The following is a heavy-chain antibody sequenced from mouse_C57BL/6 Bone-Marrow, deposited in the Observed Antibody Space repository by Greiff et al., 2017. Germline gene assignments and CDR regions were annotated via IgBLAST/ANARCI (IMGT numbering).Heavy chain of an antibody. CDR2: IYPSDGST. CDR3: ARYMVTGGFAY. V-gene: IGHV1-78*01. D-gene: IGHD2-13*01. CDR1: GYTFTDYT. J-gene: IGHJ3*01. Sequence: QVQLPQSDAALVKPGASVKISCKASGYTFTDYTIHWMKQRPGQGLEWIGYIYPSDGSTRYNEKFKGTATLTAAKSSSTAYMQLNSLTSEDSAVYFCARYMVTGGFAYWGQGTLVTVSA.